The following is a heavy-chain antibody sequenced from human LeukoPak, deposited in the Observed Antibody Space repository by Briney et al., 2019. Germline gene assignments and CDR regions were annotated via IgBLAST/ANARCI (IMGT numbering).Heavy chain of an antibody. Sequence: ASVKVSCKVSGYTPPELSMHWVRQAPGKGLEWMGGFDPEDAETIYTQKFQGRVTMTEDTSTDTAYMELSSLRSEDTAVYYCATGGGGSYSYWGQGTLVTVSS. CDR2: FDPEDAET. J-gene: IGHJ4*02. D-gene: IGHD1-26*01. CDR1: GYTPPELS. CDR3: ATGGGGSYSY. V-gene: IGHV1-24*01.